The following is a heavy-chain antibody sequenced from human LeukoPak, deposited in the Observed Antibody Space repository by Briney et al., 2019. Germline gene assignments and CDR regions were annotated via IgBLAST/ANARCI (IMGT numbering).Heavy chain of an antibody. V-gene: IGHV4-59*01. CDR3: ARWDVAVAGNGFDY. CDR2: IYYSGST. D-gene: IGHD6-19*01. CDR1: GGSISSYY. Sequence: PSETVSLTCTVSGGSISSYYWSWIRQPPGKGLEWIGYIYYSGSTNYNPSLNSRVTISVDTSKNQFSLKLSSVTAADTAVYYCARWDVAVAGNGFDYWGQGTLVTVSS. J-gene: IGHJ4*02.